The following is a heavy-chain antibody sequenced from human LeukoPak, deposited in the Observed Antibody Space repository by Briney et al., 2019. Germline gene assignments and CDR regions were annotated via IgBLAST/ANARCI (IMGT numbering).Heavy chain of an antibody. J-gene: IGHJ4*02. CDR3: ARVSGLNNFDS. CDR2: ISQSGGS. CDR1: GESFIDYH. Sequence: KASETLSLTCAVYGESFIDYHWSWIRQTPVKGLEWIGEISQSGGSKFYPPLKSRVTISMDTSKNQFSLHLKSVTAADTARYFCARVSGLNNFDSWGQETLVIVSA. D-gene: IGHD1/OR15-1a*01. V-gene: IGHV4-34*01.